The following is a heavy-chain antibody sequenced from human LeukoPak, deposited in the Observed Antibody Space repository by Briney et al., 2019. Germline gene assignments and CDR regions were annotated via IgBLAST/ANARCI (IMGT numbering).Heavy chain of an antibody. Sequence: GGSLRLSCAASGITFSSYAMSWVRQAPGKGLEWVSAISGSGGNTYYADSVKGRFTISRGNSKNTLYLQMNSPRVEDTAVYYCAKSLDFRWNYYFDYWGQGTLVTVSS. CDR1: GITFSSYA. D-gene: IGHD1-7*01. CDR2: ISGSGGNT. CDR3: AKSLDFRWNYYFDY. V-gene: IGHV3-23*01. J-gene: IGHJ4*02.